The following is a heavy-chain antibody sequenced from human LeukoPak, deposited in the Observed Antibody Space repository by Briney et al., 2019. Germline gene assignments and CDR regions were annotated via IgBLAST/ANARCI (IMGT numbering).Heavy chain of an antibody. CDR3: ARDRVSSGYCDY. V-gene: IGHV3-30-3*01. J-gene: IGHJ4*02. D-gene: IGHD3-22*01. Sequence: GGSLRLSCAASGFTFSSYAMHWVRQAPGKGLEWVAVISSDGSNKYYADSVKGRFTISRDNSKNTLYLQMNSLRAEDTAVYYCARDRVSSGYCDYWGQGTLVTVSS. CDR1: GFTFSSYA. CDR2: ISSDGSNK.